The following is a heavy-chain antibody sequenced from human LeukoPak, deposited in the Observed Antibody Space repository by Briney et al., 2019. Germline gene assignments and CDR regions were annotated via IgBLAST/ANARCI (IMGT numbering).Heavy chain of an antibody. CDR3: AKSLGVGGYTRYKGFDQ. V-gene: IGHV3-23*01. CDR2: ISNSDGSS. Sequence: GGSLRLSCAASGFAFNSFAMNWVRQAPGKGLEWVSSISNSDGSSHYADFVKGRFTISRDNSKNTLHLQMNSLRAEDTAVYYCAKSLGVGGYTRYKGFDQWGQGTLVTVSS. J-gene: IGHJ4*02. CDR1: GFAFNSFA. D-gene: IGHD3-16*02.